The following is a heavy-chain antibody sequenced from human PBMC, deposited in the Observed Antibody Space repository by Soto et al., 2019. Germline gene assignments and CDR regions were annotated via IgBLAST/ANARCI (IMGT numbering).Heavy chain of an antibody. J-gene: IGHJ5*01. V-gene: IGHV1-69*06. CDR3: ARDLGGCSAGSCRYNWLDS. Sequence: QVQLVQSGAEVKKPGSSVKVSCKASGDTFTNYAISWVRQAPGQGLEWMGGIIPFYGTAHYAQKFQDRVTIIADKATSTADLELSSLRPEDTAVYYCARDLGGCSAGSCRYNWLDSWGQGTLVTVSS. CDR1: GDTFTNYA. CDR2: IIPFYGTA. D-gene: IGHD2-15*01.